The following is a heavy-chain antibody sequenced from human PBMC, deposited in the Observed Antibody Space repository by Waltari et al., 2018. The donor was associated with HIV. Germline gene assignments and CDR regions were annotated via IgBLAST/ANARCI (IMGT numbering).Heavy chain of an antibody. J-gene: IGHJ4*02. CDR3: ARPYYDFWSGYPPPFAY. D-gene: IGHD3-3*01. Sequence: QVQLQQWGAGLLKPSETLSLTCAVYGGSFSGYYWSWIRQPPGKGLEWIGEINHSGSNNYNPSLKSRVTISVDTSKNQFSLKLSSVTAADTAVYYCARPYYDFWSGYPPPFAYWGQGTLVTVSS. CDR2: INHSGSN. V-gene: IGHV4-34*01. CDR1: GGSFSGYY.